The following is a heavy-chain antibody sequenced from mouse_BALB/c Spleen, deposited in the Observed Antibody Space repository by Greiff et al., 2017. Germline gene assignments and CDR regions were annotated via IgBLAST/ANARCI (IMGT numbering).Heavy chain of an antibody. CDR2: IYPYNGGT. Sequence: DVQLQESGPELVKPGASVKISCKASGYTFTYYNMHWVKQSHGKSLEWIGYIYPYNGGTGYNQKFKSKATLTVDNSSSTAYMELRSLTSEDSAVYYCARMDGNFAYWGQGTLVTVSA. V-gene: IGHV1S29*02. CDR3: ARMDGNFAY. J-gene: IGHJ3*01. D-gene: IGHD2-1*01. CDR1: GYTFTYYN.